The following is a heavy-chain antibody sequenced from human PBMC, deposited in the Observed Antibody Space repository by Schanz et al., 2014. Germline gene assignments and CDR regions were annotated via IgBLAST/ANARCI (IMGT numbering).Heavy chain of an antibody. CDR1: GFTFNSYA. J-gene: IGHJ6*02. Sequence: DVQLLESGGGLVQPGGSLRLSCAASGFTFNSYAMTWVHQAPGKGLEWVSSISHSGGSKYYADSVKGRFTISRDNSENTLYLQMNSLSADDTAVFYCAKGMGYCSGGTCYDCYYYGLDVWGQGTTVTVSS. CDR3: AKGMGYCSGGTCYDCYYYGLDV. CDR2: ISHSGGSK. D-gene: IGHD2-15*01. V-gene: IGHV3-23*01.